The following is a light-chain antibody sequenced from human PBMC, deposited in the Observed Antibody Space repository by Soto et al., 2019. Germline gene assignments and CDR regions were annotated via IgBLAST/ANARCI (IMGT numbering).Light chain of an antibody. CDR1: QSISNY. V-gene: IGKV1-39*01. CDR2: AAS. J-gene: IGKJ3*01. Sequence: DIQMTQSPSSLSASVGDRVTITCRASQSISNYLNWYQQKPGKAPKLLIYAASSLQTGVPSRFRGSGSGTDFALTISSLQPEDFATYYCQQSCSSPLFTFGPGTKVDIK. CDR3: QQSCSSPLFT.